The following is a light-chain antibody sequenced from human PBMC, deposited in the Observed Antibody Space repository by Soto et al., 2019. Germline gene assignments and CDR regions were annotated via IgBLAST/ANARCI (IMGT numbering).Light chain of an antibody. Sequence: DIQLTQSPPTLSASVGDRVTITCRASQSIRYYLAWYQQMPGKAPKLLIYGASSLQSGVPSRFSGSGSGTAFTRPISSLQPDDFATYFCQHHNSYSQTFGQGTKVEIK. J-gene: IGKJ1*01. CDR2: GAS. CDR1: QSIRYY. CDR3: QHHNSYSQT. V-gene: IGKV1-5*01.